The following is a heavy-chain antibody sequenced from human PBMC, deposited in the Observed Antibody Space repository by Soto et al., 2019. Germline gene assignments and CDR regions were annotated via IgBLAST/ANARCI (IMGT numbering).Heavy chain of an antibody. CDR1: GFTFSSYA. CDR2: ISGSGGST. V-gene: IGHV3-23*01. CDR3: VKPPDYSNYFDY. Sequence: GGSLRLSCAASGFTFSSYAMSWVRQAPGKGLEWVSAISGSGGSTYYADSVKGRFTISRDNSKNTLYLQMNSLRAEDTAVYYCVKPPDYSNYFDYWGQGTLVTVSS. D-gene: IGHD4-4*01. J-gene: IGHJ4*02.